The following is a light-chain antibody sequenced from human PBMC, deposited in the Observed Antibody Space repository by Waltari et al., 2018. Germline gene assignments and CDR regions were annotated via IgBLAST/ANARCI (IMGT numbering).Light chain of an antibody. J-gene: IGKJ2*01. CDR1: QSVDNF. Sequence: EIVLTQSPVTLSSSPGQRATLSCRASQSVDNFLGWYHQKAGQAPRLLIYDATKRAPGIPARFSGGGSGTDFTLPISSLEPEDVGLYYCHQGTTWPRTFGQGTKLEI. V-gene: IGKV3-11*01. CDR2: DAT. CDR3: HQGTTWPRT.